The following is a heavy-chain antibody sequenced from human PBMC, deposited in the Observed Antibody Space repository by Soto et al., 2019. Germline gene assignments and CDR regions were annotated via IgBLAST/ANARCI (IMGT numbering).Heavy chain of an antibody. Sequence: EVQLLESGGGLVQPGGSLRLSCAASGFTFSSYAMSWVRQAPGKGLEWVSAISGSGGSTYYADSVKGLFTISRDNSKNTLYLQTNRLRAGDTAVYYCAKDQYSGSPGKPDYWGQGTLVTVSS. CDR3: AKDQYSGSPGKPDY. J-gene: IGHJ4*02. CDR2: ISGSGGST. CDR1: GFTFSSYA. D-gene: IGHD1-26*01. V-gene: IGHV3-23*01.